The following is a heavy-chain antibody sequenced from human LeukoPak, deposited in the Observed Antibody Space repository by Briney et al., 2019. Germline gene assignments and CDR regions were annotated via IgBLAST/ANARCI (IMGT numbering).Heavy chain of an antibody. D-gene: IGHD2-15*01. CDR2: IKQDESEK. CDR1: GFAFSNYW. V-gene: IGHV3-7*01. CDR3: ARARTSTSSAGSCYSN. Sequence: GGSLRLSCAASGFAFSNYWMTWVRQAPGTGLEWVANIKQDESEKYYVDSVKGRFTISRDNAQNSLYLQMNSLTVEDTAVYYCARARTSTSSAGSCYSNWGQGTLVTVSS. J-gene: IGHJ4*02.